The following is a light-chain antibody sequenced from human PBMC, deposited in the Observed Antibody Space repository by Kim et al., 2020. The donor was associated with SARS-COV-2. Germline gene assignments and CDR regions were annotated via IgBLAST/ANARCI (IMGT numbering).Light chain of an antibody. CDR2: QDS. V-gene: IGLV3-1*01. J-gene: IGLJ2*01. Sequence: SYELTQPPSVSVYPGQTASITCSGDKLGDKYACWYQQKPGQSPVLVIYQDSKRPSGIPERFSGSNSGNTATLTISGTQAMDEADYYCQAWVSSVVFGGGT. CDR3: QAWVSSVV. CDR1: KLGDKY.